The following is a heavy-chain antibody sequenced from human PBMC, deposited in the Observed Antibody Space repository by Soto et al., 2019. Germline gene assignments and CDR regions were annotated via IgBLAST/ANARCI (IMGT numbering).Heavy chain of an antibody. CDR2: IYHSGST. J-gene: IGHJ6*02. CDR1: GGSISSSNW. CDR3: ARVMAVTTEGYYYYGMDV. V-gene: IGHV4-4*02. D-gene: IGHD4-17*01. Sequence: QVQLQESGPGLVKPSGTLSLTCAVSGGSISSSNWWSWVRQPPGKGLEWIGEIYHSGSTNYNPSLKSRVTRSVDKSKNQFALKLSSVTAADTAVYYCARVMAVTTEGYYYYGMDVWGQGTTVTVSS.